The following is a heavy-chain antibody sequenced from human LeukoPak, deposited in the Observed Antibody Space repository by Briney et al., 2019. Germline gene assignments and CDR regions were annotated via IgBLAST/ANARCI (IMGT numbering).Heavy chain of an antibody. Sequence: ASVKVSCKASGGSFNNYAINWVRQAPGQGPEWMGRIIPVVGIANYAQKFQDRVTITADTSTSTTYMEVSSLRSADTAVYYCARINSSGWPWGQGTLVIVSS. CDR3: ARINSSGWP. CDR2: IIPVVGIA. J-gene: IGHJ5*02. D-gene: IGHD6-25*01. V-gene: IGHV1-69*04. CDR1: GGSFNNYA.